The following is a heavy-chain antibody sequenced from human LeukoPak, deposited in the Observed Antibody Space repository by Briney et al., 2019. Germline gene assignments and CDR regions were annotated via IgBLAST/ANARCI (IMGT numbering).Heavy chain of an antibody. CDR1: GGSISTYY. D-gene: IGHD6-13*01. CDR3: ARGRGSSWYYFDS. Sequence: NPSETLSLTCTVSGGSISTYYWSWIRQPAGKGLEWIGRIHKSGSTDYNPSLKSRVTMSLDTSKNQFVLKLTSVSAADTAVYYCARGRGSSWYYFDSWGQGTLVTVSS. V-gene: IGHV4-4*07. J-gene: IGHJ4*02. CDR2: IHKSGST.